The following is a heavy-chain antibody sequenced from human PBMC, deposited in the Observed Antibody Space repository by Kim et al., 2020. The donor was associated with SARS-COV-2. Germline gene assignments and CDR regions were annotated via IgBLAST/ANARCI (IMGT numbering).Heavy chain of an antibody. CDR1: GFTLSTFV. CDR3: AKPDGPDF. Sequence: GGSLRLSCAASGFTLSTFVMSWVRQAPGKGLEWVSAITEGVGVTYYADSVKGRFTISRDNSKNTLYLQMNSLRAEDTAIYYCAKPDGPDFLGQGTLVTVSS. J-gene: IGHJ5*01. V-gene: IGHV3-23*01. CDR2: ITEGVGVT.